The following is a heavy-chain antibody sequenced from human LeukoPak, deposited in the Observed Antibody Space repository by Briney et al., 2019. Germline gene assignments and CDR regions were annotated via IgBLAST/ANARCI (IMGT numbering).Heavy chain of an antibody. CDR2: INHSGST. Sequence: SETLSLTCAVYGGSFSGYYWSWIRQPPGKGLEWIGEINHSGSTNYNPSLKSRVTISVDTSKNQFSLKLSSVTAADTAVYYCARLYPGRYYYYYMDVWGKGTTVTVSS. V-gene: IGHV4-34*01. J-gene: IGHJ6*03. D-gene: IGHD3-16*02. CDR3: ARLYPGRYYYYYMDV. CDR1: GGSFSGYY.